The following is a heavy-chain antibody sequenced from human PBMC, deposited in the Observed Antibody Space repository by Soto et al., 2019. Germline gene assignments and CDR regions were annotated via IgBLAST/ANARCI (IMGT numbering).Heavy chain of an antibody. D-gene: IGHD1-26*01. J-gene: IGHJ6*02. Sequence: QVQLVQSGAEVKKPGASVKVSCKASGYTFTSYGITWVRQAPGQGLEWMGWISAYYGNTNYAQKFQGRVTMTTDTSTSTAYMELRSLRSDDTAVYYCARERVLGATTRVYYDYGMDVWGQGTTVTVSS. CDR2: ISAYYGNT. V-gene: IGHV1-18*01. CDR3: ARERVLGATTRVYYDYGMDV. CDR1: GYTFTSYG.